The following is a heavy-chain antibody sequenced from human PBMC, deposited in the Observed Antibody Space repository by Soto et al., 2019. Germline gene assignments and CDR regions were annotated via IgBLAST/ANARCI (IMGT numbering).Heavy chain of an antibody. CDR2: IIPIVDIT. CDR1: GYTFTSSG. V-gene: IGHV1-69*04. D-gene: IGHD2-15*01. Sequence: SVKVSCKASGYTFTSSGISWVRQAPGQGLEWMGRIIPIVDITNYAQKFQGRVTVTADKSTSTAYMELSSLRSEDTAVYYCARGPYCSGGSCYKYFDYWGQGTLVTSPQ. J-gene: IGHJ4*02. CDR3: ARGPYCSGGSCYKYFDY.